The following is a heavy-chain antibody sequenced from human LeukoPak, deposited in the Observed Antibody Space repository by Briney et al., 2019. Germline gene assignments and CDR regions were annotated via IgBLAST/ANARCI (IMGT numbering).Heavy chain of an antibody. Sequence: GSLRLSCAASGFTFSSYAMHWIRQPPGKGLEWIGEINHSGITNYNPSLKSRVTISVDTSKNQFSLKLSSVTAADTAVYYCARGHSDGNSEWFDSWGQGTPVTVSS. CDR1: GFTFSSYA. V-gene: IGHV4-34*01. CDR3: ARGHSDGNSEWFDS. J-gene: IGHJ5*01. D-gene: IGHD4-23*01. CDR2: INHSGIT.